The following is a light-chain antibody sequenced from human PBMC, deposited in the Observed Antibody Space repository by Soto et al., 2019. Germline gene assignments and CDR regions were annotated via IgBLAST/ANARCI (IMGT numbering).Light chain of an antibody. CDR1: STDXENYNL. CDR2: EGT. J-gene: IGLJ2*01. V-gene: IGLV2-23*01. CDR3: SSYAGSSARVV. Sequence: QSVLTQPASVSGSPGQSITISCTRSSTDXENYNLVSWYQHCPDKAPKLIIYEGTKRPSEISDRFSGSESDTTASLIISGLQPEDEADYYCSSYAGSSARVVFGGGTKLTVL.